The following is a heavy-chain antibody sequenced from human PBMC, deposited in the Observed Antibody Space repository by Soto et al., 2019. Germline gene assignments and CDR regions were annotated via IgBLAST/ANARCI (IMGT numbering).Heavy chain of an antibody. CDR2: AYYRSQWDY. V-gene: IGHV6-1*01. CDR3: TKQKGDSRNYNGMDV. CDR1: GDSVSSNSAA. Sequence: QVQLQQSGPGLVKPSQTLSLTCAISGDSVSSNSAAWNWIRQSPSRGLEWLGRAYYRSQWDYDSAVCVRSRRNVIPDTSKNQFSLQLSSVTPEDTAVYFCTKQKGDSRNYNGMDVWGQGTTVIVSS. J-gene: IGHJ6*02. D-gene: IGHD1-7*01.